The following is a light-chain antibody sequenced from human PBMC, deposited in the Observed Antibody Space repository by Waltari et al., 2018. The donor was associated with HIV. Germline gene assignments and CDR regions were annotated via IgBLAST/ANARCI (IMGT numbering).Light chain of an antibody. CDR2: INK. CDR1: SSNLGSNA. Sequence: QSVLTQPPSASGTPGPGVTISCSGSSSNLGSNAVNWYRQLTGTAPKVLIYINKQRPAGGPYRFSGSKSGTSASLAISGLQSEEDADYYCAAWDDSLKGLLFGGETKLTVL. J-gene: IGLJ2*01. CDR3: AAWDDSLKGLL. V-gene: IGLV1-44*01.